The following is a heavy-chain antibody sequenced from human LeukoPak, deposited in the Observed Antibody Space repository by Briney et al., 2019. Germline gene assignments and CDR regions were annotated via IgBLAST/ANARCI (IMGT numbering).Heavy chain of an antibody. CDR3: ARDLSWGSTIAS. Sequence: EGSLRLSCASSGFTFSNYAMHWVRQAPGKGLEWVAVISSDGTNKIYADSVKGRFTISGDNSKDTLYLQMNSLRAEDTAVYYCARDLSWGSTIASWGQGTLVIVSS. D-gene: IGHD1-1*01. J-gene: IGHJ4*02. CDR1: GFTFSNYA. V-gene: IGHV3-30*04. CDR2: ISSDGTNK.